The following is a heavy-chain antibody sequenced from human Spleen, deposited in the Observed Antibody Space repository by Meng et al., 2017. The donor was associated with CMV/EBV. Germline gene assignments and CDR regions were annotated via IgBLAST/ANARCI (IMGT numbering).Heavy chain of an antibody. CDR3: AKDLFCCTGNFDH. V-gene: IGHV3-23*03. D-gene: IGHD3-3*01. CDR2: IHRGGSST. J-gene: IGHJ4*02. Sequence: CAASGFRFDWYGMHWVRQAPGKGLEWVSDIHRGGSSTYYADSVKGRFTISRDNSRNTLYLQMNSLRAEDTAVYYCAKDLFCCTGNFDHWGQGTLVTVSS. CDR1: GFRFDWYG.